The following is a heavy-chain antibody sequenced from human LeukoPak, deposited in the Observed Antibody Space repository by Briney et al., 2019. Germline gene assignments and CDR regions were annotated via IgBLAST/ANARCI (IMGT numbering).Heavy chain of an antibody. D-gene: IGHD5-18*01. V-gene: IGHV1-2*02. CDR3: ARGSFSADAPLVLDYFHH. CDR1: GYTFTGYY. CDR2: INPNSGAT. Sequence: ASVKVSCKASGYTFTGYYIHWVRQAPGQGLEWMAWINPNSGATNYAQKFQGRVTMTRDTSISTAYMELSRLRADDTAVYYCARGSFSADAPLVLDYFHHWGQGTLVTDSS. J-gene: IGHJ1*01.